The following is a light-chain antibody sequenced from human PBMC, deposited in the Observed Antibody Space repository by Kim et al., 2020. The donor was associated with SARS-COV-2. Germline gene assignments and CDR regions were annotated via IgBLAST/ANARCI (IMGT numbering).Light chain of an antibody. V-gene: IGKV1-39*01. CDR3: QQSYSTPFT. CDR2: AAS. J-gene: IGKJ3*01. Sequence: ASVGDRVTITCRARQSISSYLNWYQQKPGKAPKLLIYAASSLQSGVPSRFSGSGSGTDFTLTISSLQPEDFATYYCQQSYSTPFTFGPGTKVDIK. CDR1: QSISSY.